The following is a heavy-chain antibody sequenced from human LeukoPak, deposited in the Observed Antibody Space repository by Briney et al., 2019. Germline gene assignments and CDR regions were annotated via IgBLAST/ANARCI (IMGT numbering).Heavy chain of an antibody. CDR2: IYYSGST. D-gene: IGHD3-16*01. CDR3: ARPWGPAYALGPFDI. J-gene: IGHJ3*02. CDR1: GGSISSGGYY. Sequence: PSETLSLTCTVSGGSISSGGYYWSWIRQHPGKGLEWIGYIYYSGSTYYNPSLKSRVTISVDTSKNQFSLKLSSVTAADTAVYYCARPWGPAYALGPFDIWGQGTMVTVSS. V-gene: IGHV4-31*03.